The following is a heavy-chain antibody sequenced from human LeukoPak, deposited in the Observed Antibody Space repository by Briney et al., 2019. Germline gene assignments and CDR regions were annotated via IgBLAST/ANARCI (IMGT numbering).Heavy chain of an antibody. Sequence: SQTLSLTCTVSGGSISSGDYYWSWIRQPPGKGLEWIGYIYYGGSTYYNPSLKSRVAISVDTSKNQFSLKLSSVTAADTAVYYCARVKGAVAGTRIFDYWGQGTLVTVSS. J-gene: IGHJ4*02. V-gene: IGHV4-30-4*01. CDR2: IYYGGST. CDR3: ARVKGAVAGTRIFDY. CDR1: GGSISSGDYY. D-gene: IGHD6-19*01.